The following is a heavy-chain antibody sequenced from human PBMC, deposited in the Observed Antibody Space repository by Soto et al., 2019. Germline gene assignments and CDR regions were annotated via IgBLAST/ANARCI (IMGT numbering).Heavy chain of an antibody. D-gene: IGHD3-3*01. J-gene: IGHJ4*02. CDR2: FIPVYRTL. CDR3: ATGVIWIGYFTVDY. Sequence: QVLLVQSGAEVKKPGSSVKISCKASGGSFGNSAINWVRQTPGQGLEWLGGFIPVYRTLNYAQKFQGRVTITAADSTGTAYMTLNSLASNDTAVYYCATGVIWIGYFTVDYWGQGTRVTVSS. V-gene: IGHV1-69*01. CDR1: GGSFGNSA.